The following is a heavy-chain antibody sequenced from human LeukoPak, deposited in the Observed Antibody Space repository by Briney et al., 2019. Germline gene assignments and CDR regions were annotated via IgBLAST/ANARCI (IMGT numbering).Heavy chain of an antibody. J-gene: IGHJ6*02. V-gene: IGHV3-30*03. Sequence: GGSLRLSCAASGFTFSNYGMHWVRQAPGKGLEWVAVISYDGSNKYYADSVKGRFTISRGNSKNTLYLQMNSLRAEDTAVYYCARLSYYYYYGMDVWGQGTTVTVSS. CDR3: ARLSYYYYYGMDV. CDR1: GFTFSNYG. CDR2: ISYDGSNK.